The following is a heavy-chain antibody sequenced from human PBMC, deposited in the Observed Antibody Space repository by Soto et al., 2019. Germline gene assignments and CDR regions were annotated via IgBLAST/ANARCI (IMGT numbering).Heavy chain of an antibody. CDR3: ARSYYDFWSGYYREYNWFDP. Sequence: QVQLVQSGAEVKKPGASVKVSCKASGYTFTGYYMHWVRQAPGQGLEWMGWINPNSGGTNYAQKFQGRVTMTRDTSISTAYMELSRLRSDDKAVYYCARSYYDFWSGYYREYNWFDPWGQGTLVTVSS. J-gene: IGHJ5*02. V-gene: IGHV1-2*02. D-gene: IGHD3-3*01. CDR2: INPNSGGT. CDR1: GYTFTGYY.